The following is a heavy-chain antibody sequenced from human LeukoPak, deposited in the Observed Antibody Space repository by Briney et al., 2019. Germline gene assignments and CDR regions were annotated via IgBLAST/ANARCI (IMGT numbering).Heavy chain of an antibody. CDR2: IYHSGST. J-gene: IGHJ4*02. V-gene: IGHV4-30-2*01. D-gene: IGHD5-24*01. Sequence: SETLSLTCAVSGGSISSGGYSWSWIRQPPGKGLEWLGYIYHSGSTYYNPSLKSRVTISVDRSKNQFSLKLSSVTAADTAVYYCAIAPIWMATNYFDYWGQGTLVTVSS. CDR3: AIAPIWMATNYFDY. CDR1: GGSISSGGYS.